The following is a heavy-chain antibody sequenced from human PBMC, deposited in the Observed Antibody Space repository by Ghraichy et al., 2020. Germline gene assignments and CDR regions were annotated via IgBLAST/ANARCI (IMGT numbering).Heavy chain of an antibody. D-gene: IGHD2-15*01. CDR2: ISSSSSYI. CDR3: ARLSLHCSGGSCYSYYYYGMDV. J-gene: IGHJ6*02. Sequence: GESLNISCAASGFTFSSYSMNWVRQAPGKGLEWVSSISSSSSYIYYADSVKGRFTISRDNAKNSLYLQMNSLRAEDTAVYYCARLSLHCSGGSCYSYYYYGMDVWGQGTTVTVSS. V-gene: IGHV3-21*01. CDR1: GFTFSSYS.